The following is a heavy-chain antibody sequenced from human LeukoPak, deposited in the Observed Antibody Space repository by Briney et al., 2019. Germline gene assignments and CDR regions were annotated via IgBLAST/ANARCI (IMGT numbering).Heavy chain of an antibody. V-gene: IGHV1-18*04. Sequence: ASVKVSCKASEYTFSGSYIHWVRQAPGQGLEWMGWISAYNGNTNYAQKLQGRVTMTTDTSTSTAYMELRSLRSDDTAVYYCARGSGGVATIPDDYWGQGTLVTVSS. CDR1: EYTFSGSY. D-gene: IGHD5-12*01. J-gene: IGHJ4*02. CDR2: ISAYNGNT. CDR3: ARGSGGVATIPDDY.